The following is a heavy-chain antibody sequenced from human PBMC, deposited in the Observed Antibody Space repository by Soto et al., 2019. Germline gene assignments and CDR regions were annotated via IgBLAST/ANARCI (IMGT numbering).Heavy chain of an antibody. J-gene: IGHJ5*02. CDR1: GGTFSSYA. Sequence: QVQLVQSGAEVKKPGSSVKVSCKASGGTFSSYAISWVRQAPGQGLDWMGGIIPIFGTANYAQKFQGRVTITAEEPTSTAYMELSSLRSEDTAVYYCARDQWLLNLFDPWGQGTLVTVSS. CDR2: IIPIFGTA. CDR3: ARDQWLLNLFDP. D-gene: IGHD3-3*01. V-gene: IGHV1-69*12.